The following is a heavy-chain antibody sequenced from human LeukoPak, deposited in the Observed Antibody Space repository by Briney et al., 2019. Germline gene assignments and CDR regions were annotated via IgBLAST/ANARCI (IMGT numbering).Heavy chain of an antibody. V-gene: IGHV4-61*08. CDR3: ARGASSGYYLDAFDI. CDR1: GGSIINGAYY. CDR2: IYYSGST. Sequence: SETLSLTCSVSGGSIINGAYYWSWICQHPGKGLEWIGYIYYSGSTNYNPSLKSRVTISVDTSKNQFSLKLSSVTAADTAVYYCARGASSGYYLDAFDIWGQGTMVTVSS. J-gene: IGHJ3*02. D-gene: IGHD3-22*01.